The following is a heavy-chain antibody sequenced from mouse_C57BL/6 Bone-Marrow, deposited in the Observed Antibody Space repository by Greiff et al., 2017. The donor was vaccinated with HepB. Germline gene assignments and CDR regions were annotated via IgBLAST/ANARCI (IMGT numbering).Heavy chain of an antibody. CDR3: ARDAATGDYFDY. V-gene: IGHV7-1*01. Sequence: EVMLVESGGGLVQSGRSLRLSCATSGFTFSDFYMEWVRQAPGKGLEWIAASRNKANDYTTEYSASVKGRFIVSRDTSQSILYLQMNALRAEDTAIYYCARDAATGDYFDYWGQGTTLTVSS. D-gene: IGHD4-1*02. J-gene: IGHJ2*01. CDR1: GFTFSDFY. CDR2: SRNKANDYTT.